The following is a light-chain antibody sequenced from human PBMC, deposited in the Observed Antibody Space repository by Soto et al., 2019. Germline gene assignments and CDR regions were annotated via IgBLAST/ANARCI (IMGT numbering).Light chain of an antibody. CDR1: QSVSSY. J-gene: IGKJ2*01. V-gene: IGKV3-15*01. CDR2: DAS. Sequence: EIVMTQSPATLSVSPGERATLSCRASQSVSSYLAWYQQKPGQAPRLLIYDASTRATGIPARFSGSGSGTELTLTISSLQSEDFAVYYCQQYNDWPPKQYTFGQGTKLEIK. CDR3: QQYNDWPPKQYT.